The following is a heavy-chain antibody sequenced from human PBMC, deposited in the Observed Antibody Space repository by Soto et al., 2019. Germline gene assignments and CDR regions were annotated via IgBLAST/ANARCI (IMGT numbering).Heavy chain of an antibody. CDR1: GFTFSSYA. CDR2: ISGSGGST. J-gene: IGHJ4*02. V-gene: IGHV3-23*01. Sequence: PGGSLRLSCAASGFTFSSYAMSWVRQAPGKGLEWVSAISGSGGSTYYADSVKGRFTISRDNSKNTLYLQMNSLRAEDTAVYYCAKVRMFGELLSPFDYWGQGTLVTVSS. CDR3: AKVRMFGELLSPFDY. D-gene: IGHD3-10*02.